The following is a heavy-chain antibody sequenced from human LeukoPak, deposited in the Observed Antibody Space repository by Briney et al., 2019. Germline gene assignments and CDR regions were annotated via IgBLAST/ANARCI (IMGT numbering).Heavy chain of an antibody. Sequence: MTSETLSLTCAVYGGSFSGYYWSWIRQPPGKGLGWIGEINHSGSTNYNPSLKSRVTISVDTSKNQFSLKLSSVTAADTAVYYCARGLYSSSSFSRWNDYWGQGTLVTVSS. V-gene: IGHV4-34*01. CDR2: INHSGST. J-gene: IGHJ4*02. CDR1: GGSFSGYY. D-gene: IGHD6-6*01. CDR3: ARGLYSSSSFSRWNDY.